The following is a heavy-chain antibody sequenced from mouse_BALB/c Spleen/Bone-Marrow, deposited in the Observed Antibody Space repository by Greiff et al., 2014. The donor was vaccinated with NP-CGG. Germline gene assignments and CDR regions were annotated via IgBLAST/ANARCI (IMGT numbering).Heavy chain of an antibody. Sequence: QVQLQQSGPGLVAPSQSLSITCTVSGFSLTSYGVHWVRQPPGKGLEWLGVIWAGGSTNYNSALMSRLSISKDNSKSQVFLKMTSLQPDDTPMYYCARAAYRYDVTWFAYWGQGTLVTVSA. D-gene: IGHD2-14*01. V-gene: IGHV2-9*02. CDR1: GFSLTSYG. CDR2: IWAGGST. J-gene: IGHJ3*01. CDR3: ARAAYRYDVTWFAY.